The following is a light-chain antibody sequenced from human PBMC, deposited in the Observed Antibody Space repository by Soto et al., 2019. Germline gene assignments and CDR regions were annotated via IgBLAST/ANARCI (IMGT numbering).Light chain of an antibody. CDR2: DAS. CDR3: HQRSTWPFT. V-gene: IGKV3-11*01. J-gene: IGKJ3*01. Sequence: EIVFTQSPAPPAFVPGGKATPPFRARSRISSYLAWYQQKPDQAPRLLIYDASNRATGIPARFSGSGSGTDFTLTISSLEPEDFAVYYCHQRSTWPFTFGPGTKVDIK. CDR1: SRISSY.